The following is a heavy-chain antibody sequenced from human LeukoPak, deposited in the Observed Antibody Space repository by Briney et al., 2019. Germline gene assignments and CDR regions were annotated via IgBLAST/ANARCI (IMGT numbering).Heavy chain of an antibody. CDR2: IYPGDSDT. CDR1: GYSFTSYW. Sequence: GESLKISCKGSGYSFTSYWIGWVRQMPGKGLEWMGIIYPGDSDTRYSPSFQGQVTISADKSISTAYLQWSSLKASDTAMYYCARRLLWFGEPLSFDSWGQGTLVTVSS. V-gene: IGHV5-51*01. D-gene: IGHD3-10*01. CDR3: ARRLLWFGEPLSFDS. J-gene: IGHJ5*01.